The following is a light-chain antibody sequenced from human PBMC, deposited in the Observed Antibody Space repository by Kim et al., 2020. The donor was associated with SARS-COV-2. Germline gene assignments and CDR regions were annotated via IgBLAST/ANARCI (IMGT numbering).Light chain of an antibody. J-gene: IGKJ1*01. CDR3: QQYDDWPPWT. CDR1: QSVGSN. Sequence: CPGERATPSCRASQSVGSNVAWYQQKPGQAPRLLICGASTRATDIPARFSGSGSGTEFTLIISSLQSEDLADYFCQQYDDWPPWTFGQGTKVDIK. V-gene: IGKV3-15*01. CDR2: GAS.